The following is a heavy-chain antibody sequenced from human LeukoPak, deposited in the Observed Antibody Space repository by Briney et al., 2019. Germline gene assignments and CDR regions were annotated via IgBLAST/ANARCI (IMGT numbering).Heavy chain of an antibody. V-gene: IGHV3-48*03. Sequence: GGSLRLSCAASGFTFSSYEMNWVRQAPGKGLEWVSYISSSGSTIYYADSVKGRFTISRDNAKNSLYLQMNSLRAEDRAVYYCAEYCSGGSCYSWGQGTLVTVSS. J-gene: IGHJ4*02. D-gene: IGHD2-15*01. CDR2: ISSSGSTI. CDR3: AEYCSGGSCYS. CDR1: GFTFSSYE.